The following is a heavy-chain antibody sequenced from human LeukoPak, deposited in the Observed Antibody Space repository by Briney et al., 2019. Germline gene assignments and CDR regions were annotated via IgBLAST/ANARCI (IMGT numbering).Heavy chain of an antibody. CDR2: IYYGGST. V-gene: IGHV4-39*01. CDR3: ARHGETRGANWGSMGYYFDF. D-gene: IGHD7-27*01. J-gene: IGHJ4*02. CDR1: GGSISSGSYY. Sequence: SETLSLTCTVSGGSISSGSYYWGWIRQPPGKGLEWIGSIYYGGSTYFNPSLKSRVTISLDTSKNQFSLKLSSVTAADTAVYHCARHGETRGANWGSMGYYFDFWGQGTLVTVSS.